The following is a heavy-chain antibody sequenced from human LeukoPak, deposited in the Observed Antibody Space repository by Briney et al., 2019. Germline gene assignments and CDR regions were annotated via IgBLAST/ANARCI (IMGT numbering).Heavy chain of an antibody. D-gene: IGHD3-22*01. CDR3: ARGLAYYYASSAYFLDF. Sequence: GGSLRLSCAASGFTFSDYYMSWIRQAPGKGLVWVSYISSSGSTVYYADSVKGRFTISRGNSKNTLYLQMNSLRAEDTAVFYCARGLAYYYASSAYFLDFWGQGTLVTVSS. CDR2: ISSSGSTV. J-gene: IGHJ4*02. V-gene: IGHV3-11*04. CDR1: GFTFSDYY.